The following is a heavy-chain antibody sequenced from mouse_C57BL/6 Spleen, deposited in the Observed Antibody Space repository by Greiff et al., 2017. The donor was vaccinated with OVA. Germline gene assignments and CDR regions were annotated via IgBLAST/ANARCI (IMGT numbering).Heavy chain of an antibody. D-gene: IGHD1-1*01. Sequence: EVKLVESGGDLVKPGGSLKLSCAASGFTFSSYGMSWVRQTPDKRLAWVATISSGGSYTYYTDSVKGRFTISRDNAKNTLYLQMSSLKSEDTAMYYCARHYYGSSYGWYFDVWGTGTTVTVSS. V-gene: IGHV5-6*01. J-gene: IGHJ1*03. CDR2: ISSGGSYT. CDR1: GFTFSSYG. CDR3: ARHYYGSSYGWYFDV.